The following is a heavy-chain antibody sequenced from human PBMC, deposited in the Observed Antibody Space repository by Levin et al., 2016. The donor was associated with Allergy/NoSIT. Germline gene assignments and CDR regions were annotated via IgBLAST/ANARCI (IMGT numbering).Heavy chain of an antibody. V-gene: IGHV4-59*01. D-gene: IGHD3-9*01. CDR3: ARDGVGGYFDPPGGWFDP. CDR2: IYYSGST. CDR1: GGSISSYY. J-gene: IGHJ5*02. Sequence: SETLSLTCTVSGGSISSYYWSWIRQPPGKGLEWIGYIYYSGSTNYNPSLKSRVTISVDTSKNQFSLKLSSVTAADTAVYYCARDGVGGYFDPPGGWFDPWGQGTLVTVSS.